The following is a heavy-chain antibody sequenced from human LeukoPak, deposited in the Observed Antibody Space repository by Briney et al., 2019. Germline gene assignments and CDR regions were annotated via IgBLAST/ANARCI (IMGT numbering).Heavy chain of an antibody. Sequence: SETLPLTCAVYGGSFSGYHWTRIRQPPGKGLERIEEINHSGSTNYISSLKSRVSISVHTSKNQFSLKLSSVTAADTAVYYCARGGNCGSNGRCQFDYCVYWGQGTRVTVS. D-gene: IGHD2-2*01. CDR2: INHSGST. J-gene: IGHJ4*02. CDR1: GGSFSGYH. CDR3: ARGGNCGSNGRCQFDYCVY. V-gene: IGHV4-34*01.